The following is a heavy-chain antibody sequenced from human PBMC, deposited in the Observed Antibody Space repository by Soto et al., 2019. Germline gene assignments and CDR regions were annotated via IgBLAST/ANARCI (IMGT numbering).Heavy chain of an antibody. CDR3: ARDLEYSSSFSIPRPRYYFDY. D-gene: IGHD6-6*01. J-gene: IGHJ4*02. Sequence: SETLSLTCTVAGGSISRGCYYWSWIRQHPGKGLEWIGYIYYSGSTYYNPSLKSRVTISVDTSKNQFSLKLSSVTAADTAVYYCARDLEYSSSFSIPRPRYYFDYWGQGTLVTVS. V-gene: IGHV4-31*03. CDR1: GGSISRGCYY. CDR2: IYYSGST.